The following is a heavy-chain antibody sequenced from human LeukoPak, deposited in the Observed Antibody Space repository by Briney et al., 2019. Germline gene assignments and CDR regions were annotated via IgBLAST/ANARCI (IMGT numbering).Heavy chain of an antibody. V-gene: IGHV4-59*01. D-gene: IGHD2-15*01. CDR3: ARDPGGSADY. CDR2: IYYSRST. Sequence: PSETLSLTCTVSGDSIRSFYWSWTRQPPGKGLEWIGHIYYSRSTNYNPSLKSRVTISVDMSKNQFSLKMTPVNAADTAVYYCARDPGGSADYWGQGTLVTVSS. CDR1: GDSIRSFY. J-gene: IGHJ4*02.